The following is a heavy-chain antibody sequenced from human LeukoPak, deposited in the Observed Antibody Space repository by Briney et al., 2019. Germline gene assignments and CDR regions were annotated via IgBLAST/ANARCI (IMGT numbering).Heavy chain of an antibody. CDR2: ISSSSSYI. CDR1: GFTFSSYS. D-gene: IGHD3-22*01. CDR3: ARDHNPAIPKYDSSGYYYGSY. Sequence: PGGSLRLSCAASGFTFSSYSMNWVRQAPGKGLEWVSSISSSSSYIYYADSAKGRFTISRDNAKNSLYLQMNSLRAEDTAVYYCARDHNPAIPKYDSSGYYYGSYWGQGTLVTVSS. V-gene: IGHV3-21*01. J-gene: IGHJ4*02.